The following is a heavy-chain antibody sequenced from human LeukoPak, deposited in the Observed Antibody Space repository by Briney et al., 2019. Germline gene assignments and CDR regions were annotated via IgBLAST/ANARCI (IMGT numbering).Heavy chain of an antibody. D-gene: IGHD5-18*01. V-gene: IGHV4-4*07. CDR1: GGSINSYY. Sequence: PSETLSLTCTVAGGSINSYYWSWIRQPAGKGLEWIGRIYTSGNTNYNPSLKSRVTMSVDTSKNQFSLRLSSVTAADTAVYYCARDRHLGQLTPFDIWGQGTMVTVSS. J-gene: IGHJ3*02. CDR2: IYTSGNT. CDR3: ARDRHLGQLTPFDI.